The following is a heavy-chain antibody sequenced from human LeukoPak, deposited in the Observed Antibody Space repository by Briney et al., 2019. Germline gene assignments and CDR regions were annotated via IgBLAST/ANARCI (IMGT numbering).Heavy chain of an antibody. Sequence: GGSLRLSCAASGFTFSSYEMNWVRQAPGKGLEWVSYISSSGSTIYYADSVKGRFTISRDNAKNSLYLQMNSLRAEDTAVYYCARTQYCSGGSCYWYYYYMDVWGKGTTVTISS. V-gene: IGHV3-48*03. J-gene: IGHJ6*03. CDR2: ISSSGSTI. D-gene: IGHD2-15*01. CDR1: GFTFSSYE. CDR3: ARTQYCSGGSCYWYYYYMDV.